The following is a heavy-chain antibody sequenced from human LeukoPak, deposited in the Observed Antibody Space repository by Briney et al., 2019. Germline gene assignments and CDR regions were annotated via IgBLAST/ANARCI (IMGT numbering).Heavy chain of an antibody. J-gene: IGHJ4*02. V-gene: IGHV4-38-2*02. Sequence: PSETLSLTCTVSGYSISSGYNWGWIRQPPGKGLEWFGSIYHSGRTCYNPSLKSRFTISVDTSKNQFSLKLTSLTAADTAVYYCSSLYLPATRFDYWGQATLVTVSS. CDR2: IYHSGRT. CDR1: GYSISSGYN. CDR3: SSLYLPATRFDY. D-gene: IGHD5-24*01.